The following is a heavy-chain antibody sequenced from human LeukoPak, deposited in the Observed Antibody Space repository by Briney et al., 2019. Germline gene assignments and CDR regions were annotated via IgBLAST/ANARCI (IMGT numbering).Heavy chain of an antibody. J-gene: IGHJ5*02. D-gene: IGHD1-26*01. CDR3: ARVGRELPNWFDP. V-gene: IGHV4-39*07. CDR1: GGSISSSSYY. Sequence: SETLSLTCTVSGGSISSSSYYWGWIRQPPGEGLEWIGSIYYSGSTYYNPSLKSRVTISVDTSKNQFSLKLSSVTAADTAVYYCARVGRELPNWFDPWGQGTLVTVSS. CDR2: IYYSGST.